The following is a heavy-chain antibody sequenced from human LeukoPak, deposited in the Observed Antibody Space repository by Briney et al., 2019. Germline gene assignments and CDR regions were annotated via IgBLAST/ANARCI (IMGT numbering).Heavy chain of an antibody. D-gene: IGHD1-14*01. Sequence: GGSLRLSCAASGFTFSSYAMNWVRQAPGKGLEWVSGISGHGGNTYYADSVRGRFTISRDNSKNTLYLQMNSLRAEDTAVYYCANQPSLSSITDYWGQGTLVTVST. V-gene: IGHV3-23*01. CDR3: ANQPSLSSITDY. J-gene: IGHJ4*02. CDR1: GFTFSSYA. CDR2: ISGHGGNT.